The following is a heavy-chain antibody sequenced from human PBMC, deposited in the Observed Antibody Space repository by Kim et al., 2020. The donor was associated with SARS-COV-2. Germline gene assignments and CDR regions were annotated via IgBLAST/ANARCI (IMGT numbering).Heavy chain of an antibody. D-gene: IGHD3-16*01. Sequence: ASVKVSCKTSGHFFTRDSIHWVRQAPGQGLEWMGGIDCGNGNTIYSQKFQGRVTFTTDTSASTAYMELSFLRSEDSAVYYWLGGCYFDYWGQVTLVTGSS. CDR2: IDCGNGNT. J-gene: IGHJ4*02. V-gene: IGHV1-3*01. CDR3: LGGCYFDY. CDR1: GHFFTRDS.